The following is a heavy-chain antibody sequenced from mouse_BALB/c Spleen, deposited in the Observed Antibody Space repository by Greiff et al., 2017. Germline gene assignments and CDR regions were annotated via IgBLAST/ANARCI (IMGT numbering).Heavy chain of an antibody. CDR3: ARGGVRRGGDY. CDR1: GYTFTSYW. D-gene: IGHD2-14*01. CDR2: IYPGDGDT. V-gene: IGHV1-87*01. Sequence: QVQLQQSGAELARPGASVKSSCKASGYTFTSYWMQWVKQRPGQGLEWIGAIYPGDGDTRYTQKFKGKATLTADKSSSTAYMQLSSLASEDSAVYYCARGGVRRGGDYWGQGTTLTVSS. J-gene: IGHJ2*01.